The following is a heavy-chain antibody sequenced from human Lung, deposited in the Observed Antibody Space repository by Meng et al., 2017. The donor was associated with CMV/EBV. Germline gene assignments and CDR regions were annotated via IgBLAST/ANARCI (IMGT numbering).Heavy chain of an antibody. CDR1: GFTFSSYA. J-gene: IGHJ4*02. Sequence: GGSLRLXCAASGFTFSSYAMSWVRQGPGKGLEWVSSISGSGGSTYYADSVKGRFTVSRDNSKNTLYLQMNSLRAEDTAVYYCAKASSSSAVGTNRGFDDWGQGKXVNGAS. D-gene: IGHD6-6*01. V-gene: IGHV3-23*01. CDR2: ISGSGGST. CDR3: AKASSSSAVGTNRGFDD.